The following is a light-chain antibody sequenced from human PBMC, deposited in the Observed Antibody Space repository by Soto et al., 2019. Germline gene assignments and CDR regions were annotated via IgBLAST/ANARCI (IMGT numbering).Light chain of an antibody. CDR1: QSVSSSY. CDR3: QQYGGSPYT. V-gene: IGKV3-20*01. Sequence: EIVLTQSPGTLSLSPGERATLSCRASQSVSSSYLSWYQQKPGQAPRLLIYGASSWATGMPDRFSGSGSGTDFTITISRLEPEDCAVYYCQQYGGSPYTVGQGTKLEIK. CDR2: GAS. J-gene: IGKJ2*01.